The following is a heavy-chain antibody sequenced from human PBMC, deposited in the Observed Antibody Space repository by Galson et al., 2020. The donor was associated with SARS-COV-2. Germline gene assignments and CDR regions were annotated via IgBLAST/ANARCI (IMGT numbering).Heavy chain of an antibody. CDR2: ISAYNGNT. J-gene: IGHJ6*02. V-gene: IGHV1-18*04. Sequence: CKASGYTFTSYGISWVRQAPGQGLEWMGWISAYNGNTNYAQKLQGRVTMTTDTSTSTAYMELRSLRSDDTAVYYCARLGSGYYFYYYYGMDVWGQGTTVTVSS. D-gene: IGHD3-22*01. CDR1: GYTFTSYG. CDR3: ARLGSGYYFYYYYGMDV.